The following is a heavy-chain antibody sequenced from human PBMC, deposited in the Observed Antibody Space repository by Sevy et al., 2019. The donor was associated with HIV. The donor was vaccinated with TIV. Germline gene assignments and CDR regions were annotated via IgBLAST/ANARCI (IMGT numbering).Heavy chain of an antibody. CDR2: IWDDGSFK. CDR3: AKTFAIFGVLMSPDFDP. V-gene: IGHV3-33*06. D-gene: IGHD3-3*01. CDR1: GFTFSNYG. J-gene: IGHJ5*02. Sequence: GALRLSCAASGFTFSNYGMHWVRQAPGKGLEWVAGIWDDGSFKDYEDSVKGRLTISRENTKSTLYLQMNSLRAEDTALYYCAKTFAIFGVLMSPDFDPWGQGTLVTVSS.